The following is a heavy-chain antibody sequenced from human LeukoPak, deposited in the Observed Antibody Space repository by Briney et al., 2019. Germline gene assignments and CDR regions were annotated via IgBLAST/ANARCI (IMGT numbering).Heavy chain of an antibody. CDR3: ARAAMVRGVDYFDS. CDR2: ISDSGGST. CDR1: GFTFNSYA. Sequence: QPGGSLRLSCAASGFTFNSYAMSWVRQAPGKGLEWVSAISDSGGSTSYADSVKGRFTISRDNSKNTLCLQMNSLRAEDTAVYYCARAAMVRGVDYFDSWGQGTLVTVSS. V-gene: IGHV3-23*01. J-gene: IGHJ4*02. D-gene: IGHD3-10*01.